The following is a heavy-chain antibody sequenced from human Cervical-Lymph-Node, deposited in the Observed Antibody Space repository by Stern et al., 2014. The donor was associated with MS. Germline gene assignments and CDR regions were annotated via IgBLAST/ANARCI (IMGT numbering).Heavy chain of an antibody. CDR3: ARGVMSLDY. D-gene: IGHD2-21*01. CDR1: RFTVSTSY. J-gene: IGHJ4*02. CDR2: IFPTTTT. V-gene: IGHV3-53*01. Sequence: EVQLVESGGGLIQPGGSLRLSCAASRFTVSTSYMTWVRQAPGKGLEWVSVIFPTTTTYYEGSGKGGLTISRADAKNTLYLQMNNLRAEDTALYYCARGVMSLDYWGQGTLVIVSS.